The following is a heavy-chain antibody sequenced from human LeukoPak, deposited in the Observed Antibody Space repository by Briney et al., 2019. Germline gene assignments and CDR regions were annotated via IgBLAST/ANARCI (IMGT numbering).Heavy chain of an antibody. Sequence: PGGSLRLSCAASGFTFSSYAMSWVRQAPGKGLEWVSAISGSGGSTYHADSVKGRFTISRDNSKNTLYLQMNSLRAEDTAVYYCAKEGNYGDYLWIFDYWGQGTLVTVSS. V-gene: IGHV3-23*01. CDR3: AKEGNYGDYLWIFDY. CDR1: GFTFSSYA. CDR2: ISGSGGST. J-gene: IGHJ4*02. D-gene: IGHD4-17*01.